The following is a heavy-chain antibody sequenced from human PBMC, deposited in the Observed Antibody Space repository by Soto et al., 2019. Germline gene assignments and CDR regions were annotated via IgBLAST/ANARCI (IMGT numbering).Heavy chain of an antibody. CDR3: AKGARQWLDTSDFNY. Sequence: VQLVESGGGVVQPGRSLRLSCAASGFTFSDYAMHWVRQAPGKGLEWVAVVSHDGRNTHYADSVKDRFTISRDSSKNTVSLELTSLRAEDTAVYYCAKGARQWLDTSDFNYWGQGALVTVSS. CDR1: GFTFSDYA. V-gene: IGHV3-30*18. J-gene: IGHJ4*02. D-gene: IGHD6-19*01. CDR2: VSHDGRNT.